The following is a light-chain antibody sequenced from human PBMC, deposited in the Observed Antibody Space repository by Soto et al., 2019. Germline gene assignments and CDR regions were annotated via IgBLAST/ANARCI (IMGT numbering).Light chain of an antibody. Sequence: DIQMTQSPSTLSASVGDRVTITCRASQSISSWLAWYQQKPGKAPRLLIYKASSLESGVPSRFAGSGSGTEFTLTIRSMQPDDFATYYCQQLNSYPPTFGQGTRREIK. V-gene: IGKV1-5*03. J-gene: IGKJ5*01. CDR3: QQLNSYPPT. CDR2: KAS. CDR1: QSISSW.